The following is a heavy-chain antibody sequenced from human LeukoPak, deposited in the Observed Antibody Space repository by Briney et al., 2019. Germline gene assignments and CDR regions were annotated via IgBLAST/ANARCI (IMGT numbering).Heavy chain of an antibody. Sequence: GESLKISCKGSGYSFASYWIGWVGQMPGKGLKWMGTIFLGDSDTRYSPSFQGQVTISADKSISTAYLQWSRLKASDTAMYYCARIMVWGVIPVYNWFDPWGQGTLVTVSS. CDR1: GYSFASYW. CDR2: IFLGDSDT. V-gene: IGHV5-51*01. CDR3: ARIMVWGVIPVYNWFDP. J-gene: IGHJ5*02. D-gene: IGHD3-10*01.